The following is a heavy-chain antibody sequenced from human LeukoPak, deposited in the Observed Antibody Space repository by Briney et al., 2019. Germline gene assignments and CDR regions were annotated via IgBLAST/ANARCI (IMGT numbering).Heavy chain of an antibody. J-gene: IGHJ6*02. D-gene: IGHD6-13*01. CDR3: ARAGTERYSSSWYGPDYYGMDV. CDR1: GYTFTSYD. Sequence: ASVKVSCKASGYTFTSYDINWVRQATGQGLEWMGWMNPNSGNTGYAQKFQGRVTMTRNTSISTAYMELSSLRSEDTAAYYCARAGTERYSSSWYGPDYYGMDVWGQGTTVTVSS. V-gene: IGHV1-8*01. CDR2: MNPNSGNT.